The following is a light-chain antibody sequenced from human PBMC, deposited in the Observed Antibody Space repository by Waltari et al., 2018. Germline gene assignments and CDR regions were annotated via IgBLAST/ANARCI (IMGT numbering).Light chain of an antibody. CDR1: QAFTGVW. CDR3: QQYDGSVVT. J-gene: IGKJ4*01. Sequence: GSQAFTGVWLNREHQKPGRAPRLRRSGAANRAPSMPDRFSGSGSVRDFTFTISRLEPEESAGYYCQQYDGSVVTFGGGTKVEIK. V-gene: IGKV3-20*01. CDR2: GAA.